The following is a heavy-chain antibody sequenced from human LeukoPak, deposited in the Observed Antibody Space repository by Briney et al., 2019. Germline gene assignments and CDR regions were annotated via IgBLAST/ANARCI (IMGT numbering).Heavy chain of an antibody. CDR3: ARDREVGATIFDY. J-gene: IGHJ4*02. CDR2: INPSGGST. V-gene: IGHV1-46*01. CDR1: GYTFTNYY. Sequence: ASVKVSCKASGYTFTNYYIHWVRQAPGQGLEWMGIINPSGGSTSYAQKFQGRVTMTRDTSTSTAYMELSSLRSEDTAVYYCARDREVGATIFDYWGQGTLVTVSS. D-gene: IGHD1-26*01.